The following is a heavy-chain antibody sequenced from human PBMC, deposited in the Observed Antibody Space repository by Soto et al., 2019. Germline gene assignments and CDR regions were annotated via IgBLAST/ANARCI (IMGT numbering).Heavy chain of an antibody. J-gene: IGHJ4*02. CDR2: IYTSGTT. CDR1: GRSMSGYY. CDR3: AREDYYDTGYYVV. D-gene: IGHD3-9*01. Sequence: SEPLSLTCTVSGRSMSGYYWSWSRQPAGERLEWIGRIYTSGTTDFNPSLKGRVTMSVDTSKNQFSLKLTSVTAADTALYYCAREDYYDTGYYVVWGQGTHVTVSS. V-gene: IGHV4-4*07.